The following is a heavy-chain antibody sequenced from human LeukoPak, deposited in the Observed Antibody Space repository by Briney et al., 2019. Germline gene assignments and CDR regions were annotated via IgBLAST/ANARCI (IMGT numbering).Heavy chain of an antibody. CDR1: GLTVSTNY. V-gene: IGHV3-53*03. CDR3: ARRTGRYFGSGSAYGMDV. J-gene: IGHJ6*04. CDR2: IYSDGTT. D-gene: IGHD3-10*01. Sequence: GGSLRLSCATSGLTVSTNYMSWVRQTTGKGLELVALIYSDGTTHYAGSVRGRFTISRDNSKNTVDLQMNGLRYEDTAIYYCARRTGRYFGSGSAYGMDVWGGGTTVTVSS.